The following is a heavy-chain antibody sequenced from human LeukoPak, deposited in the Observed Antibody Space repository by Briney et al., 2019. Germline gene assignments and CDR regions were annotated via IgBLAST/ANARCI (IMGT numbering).Heavy chain of an antibody. V-gene: IGHV3-73*01. J-gene: IGHJ6*04. CDR3: TMSSRMVRGVIGYYYGMDA. D-gene: IGHD3-10*01. Sequence: GGSLKLSCAASGFTFSGSAMHWVRQASGKGLEWVGRIRSKANSYATAYAASVKGRFTISRDDSKNTAYLQMNSLKTEDTAVYYCTMSSRMVRGVIGYYYGMDAWGKGTTVTVSS. CDR2: IRSKANSYAT. CDR1: GFTFSGSA.